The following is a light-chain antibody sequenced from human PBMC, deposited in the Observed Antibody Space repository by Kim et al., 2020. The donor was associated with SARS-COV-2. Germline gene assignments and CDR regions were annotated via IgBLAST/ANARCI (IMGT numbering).Light chain of an antibody. CDR1: SSDIGGYNY. Sequence: GQSITISCTGTSSDIGGYNYVSWYQQHPGKAPRLMILDVNKRPSGVSNRFSGSKSGNTASLTISGHQTENEADYYCGSYTSSSTLLFGGGTQLTVL. V-gene: IGLV2-14*04. J-gene: IGLJ3*02. CDR3: GSYTSSSTLL. CDR2: DVN.